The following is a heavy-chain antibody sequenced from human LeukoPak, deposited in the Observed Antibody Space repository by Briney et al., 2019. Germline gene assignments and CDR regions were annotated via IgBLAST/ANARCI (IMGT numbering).Heavy chain of an antibody. CDR3: ARVGYDYVWGSYRPGGLDY. D-gene: IGHD3-16*02. CDR1: GYTFTSYG. CDR2: ISAYNGNT. J-gene: IGHJ4*02. Sequence: GASVKVSCKASGYTFTSYGISWVRQAPGQGLEWMGWISAYNGNTNYAQKLQGRVTMATDTSTSTAYMELRSLRSDDTAVYYCARVGYDYVWGSYRPGGLDYWGQGTLVTVSS. V-gene: IGHV1-18*01.